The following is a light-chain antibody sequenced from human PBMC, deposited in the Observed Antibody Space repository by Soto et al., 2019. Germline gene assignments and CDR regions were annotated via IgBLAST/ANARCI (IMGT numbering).Light chain of an antibody. CDR2: DAR. CDR3: QVWDTITDQYI. Sequence: SYELTQPPSVSVAPGQTARITCGGDNVGGKSVQWYQQKPGQAPVLVLYDARDRPSWIPERFSGSNSGNTATLIISSVEAGDEADSYCQVWDTITDQYIFGSGTKVT. CDR1: NVGGKS. J-gene: IGLJ1*01. V-gene: IGLV3-21*02.